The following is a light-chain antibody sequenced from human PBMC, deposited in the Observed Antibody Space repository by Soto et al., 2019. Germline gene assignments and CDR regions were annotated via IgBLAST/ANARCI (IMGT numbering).Light chain of an antibody. CDR2: AAS. Sequence: EIVLTQSPGTLSLSPGERATLSCRASQSVGSSYVAWYQQKSGQAPRLLIYAASTRAAGIPDRFSGSGSGTDFTLTISRLEPEDFAVYYCQQYDSSPRTFGQGTKVEIK. V-gene: IGKV3-20*01. CDR3: QQYDSSPRT. CDR1: QSVGSSY. J-gene: IGKJ1*01.